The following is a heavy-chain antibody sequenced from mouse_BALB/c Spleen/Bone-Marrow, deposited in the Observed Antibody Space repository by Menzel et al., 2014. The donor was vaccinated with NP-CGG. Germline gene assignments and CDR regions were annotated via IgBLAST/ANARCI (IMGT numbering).Heavy chain of an antibody. CDR3: ARGYDYSSWFAY. Sequence: EVMLVESGGGLVQPGGSLKLSCAASGFTFSNYGMSWVRQTPDKRLEMIATINVNGDTTYHPDSVKGRFTISRDNVKNTLYLQMSSLESEDTAIYYCARGYDYSSWFAYWGQGTLVTVSA. J-gene: IGHJ3*01. D-gene: IGHD2-4*01. V-gene: IGHV5-6-3*01. CDR1: GFTFSNYG. CDR2: INVNGDTT.